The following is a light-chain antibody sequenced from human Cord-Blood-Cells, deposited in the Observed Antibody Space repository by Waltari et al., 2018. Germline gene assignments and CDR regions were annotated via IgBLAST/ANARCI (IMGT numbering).Light chain of an antibody. Sequence: QSALTHPASVSGSPGQSITSSCTGTSTDVGSYTLVSWYQQHPGKAPKLRIYEGSERPSGFSNRFAGSKSGNTASLTISGLQAEDEADYYCCSYAGSSTYVFGTGTKVTVL. CDR3: CSYAGSSTYV. CDR2: EGS. CDR1: STDVGSYTL. J-gene: IGLJ1*01. V-gene: IGLV2-23*01.